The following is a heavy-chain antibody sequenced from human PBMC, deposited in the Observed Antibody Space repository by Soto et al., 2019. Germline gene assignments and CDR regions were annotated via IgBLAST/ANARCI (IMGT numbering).Heavy chain of an antibody. J-gene: IGHJ4*02. D-gene: IGHD2-2*01. CDR1: GFTFNNFG. V-gene: IGHV3-23*01. CDR2: ISASGFNK. Sequence: GGSLRLSCVPSGFTFNNFGMKWVRQAPGKGLEWVSSISASGFNKYYADSVKGRFTIARDYSKNTLYLQIHSLRAEDTATYYCAKEMLASISRPFDYWGQGTLVTVPQ. CDR3: AKEMLASISRPFDY.